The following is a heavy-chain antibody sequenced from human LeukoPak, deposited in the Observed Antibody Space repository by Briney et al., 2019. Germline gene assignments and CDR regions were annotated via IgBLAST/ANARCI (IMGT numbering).Heavy chain of an antibody. CDR3: ARESSIDY. CDR1: GFIFSSYA. J-gene: IGHJ4*02. V-gene: IGHV3-30-3*01. Sequence: GGSLRLSCVASGFIFSSYAMHWVRQAPGKGLEWLALISFDGNIKYYADSVKGRFTISRDNSQNKLYLQINNLRPDDTAIYYCARESSIDYWGQGTLVTVSS. CDR2: ISFDGNIK.